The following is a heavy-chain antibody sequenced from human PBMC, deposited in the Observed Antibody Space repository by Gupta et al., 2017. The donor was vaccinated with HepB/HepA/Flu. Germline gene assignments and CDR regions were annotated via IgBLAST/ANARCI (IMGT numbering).Heavy chain of an antibody. D-gene: IGHD2-15*01. J-gene: IGHJ3*02. CDR1: RDPLTTTPSY. V-gene: IGHV4-39*01. CDR2: IYYSGST. Sequence: QLQLQESGPGLVKPSETLSPTCTVSRDPLTTTPSYWAWIRQPPGKGLEWIGSIYYSGSTVYNPSLKSRVTISVDTSKKQFSLELSSVTAADTGLYYCARNCSGCNNYRQGHTFDIWGQGTMVTVSS. CDR3: ARNCSGCNNYRQGHTFDI.